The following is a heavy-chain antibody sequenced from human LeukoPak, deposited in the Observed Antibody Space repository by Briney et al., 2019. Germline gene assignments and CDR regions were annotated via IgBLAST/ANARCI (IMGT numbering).Heavy chain of an antibody. CDR3: ARGAYNWNPGLRGWFDP. D-gene: IGHD1-20*01. J-gene: IGHJ5*02. Sequence: ASVKVSCKASGYTFTSYGISWVRQAPGQGLEWMGWISAYNGNTNYAQKLQGRVTMTTDTSTSTAYMELRSLRSDDTAVYYCARGAYNWNPGLRGWFDPWGQGTLATVSS. CDR1: GYTFTSYG. CDR2: ISAYNGNT. V-gene: IGHV1-18*01.